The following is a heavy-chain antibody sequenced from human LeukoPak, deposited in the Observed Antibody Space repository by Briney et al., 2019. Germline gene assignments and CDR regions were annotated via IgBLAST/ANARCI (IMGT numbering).Heavy chain of an antibody. V-gene: IGHV3-21*01. CDR3: ARLYDILTGAFDY. CDR2: ISSSSSYI. CDR1: GFTFTSYS. Sequence: GEPLRLSCAPSGFTFTSYSMNWVPQAPGKGLEWVSSISSSSSYIYYADSVKGRFTISRDNAKNSLYLQMRSLRAEDTAIYYCARLYDILTGAFDYWGQGTLVTVSS. D-gene: IGHD3-9*01. J-gene: IGHJ4*02.